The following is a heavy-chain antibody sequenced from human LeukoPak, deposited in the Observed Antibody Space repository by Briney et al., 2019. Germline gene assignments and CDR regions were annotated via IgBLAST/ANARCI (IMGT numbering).Heavy chain of an antibody. V-gene: IGHV3-23*01. CDR2: ISGSGGST. J-gene: IGHJ4*02. CDR3: AKDRGKSGSYPDY. D-gene: IGHD1-26*01. Sequence: PGGSLRLSCAASGFTFSSYGMSWVRQAPGKGLEWVSAISGSGGSTYYADSVKGRFTISRDNSKNTLYLQMNSLRAEDTAVYYCAKDRGKSGSYPDYWGQGTLVTVSS. CDR1: GFTFSSYG.